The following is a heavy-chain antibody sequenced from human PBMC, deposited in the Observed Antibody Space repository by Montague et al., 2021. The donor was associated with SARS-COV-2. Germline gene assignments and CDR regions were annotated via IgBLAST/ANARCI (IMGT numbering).Heavy chain of an antibody. J-gene: IGHJ4*02. D-gene: IGHD4/OR15-4a*01. Sequence: SETLSLTCTVSDGSISSGSYWGWIRQPPGKGLEWIGTSDHSGITYHSPSLKSRVTISLDTSKNQFSLNLDSVTASDTAMYYCARVISAVAGANFYFDYWGQGTLVTVSS. CDR2: SDHSGIT. V-gene: IGHV4-38-2*02. CDR1: DGSISSGSY. CDR3: ARVISAVAGANFYFDY.